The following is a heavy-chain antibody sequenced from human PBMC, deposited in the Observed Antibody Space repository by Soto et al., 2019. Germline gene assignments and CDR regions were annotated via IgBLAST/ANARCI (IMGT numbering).Heavy chain of an antibody. CDR3: ARESGWYVVDY. CDR2: ISSDSRSI. D-gene: IGHD6-19*01. CDR1: GFTLSNYA. Sequence: GGSLRLSCAASGFTLSNYAVNWVRQAPGKGLEWVSYISSDSRSIYHADSVKGRFTISRDNAKNTLYLQMNSLRAEDTAVYYCARESGWYVVDYWGQGTLVTVSS. J-gene: IGHJ4*02. V-gene: IGHV3-48*04.